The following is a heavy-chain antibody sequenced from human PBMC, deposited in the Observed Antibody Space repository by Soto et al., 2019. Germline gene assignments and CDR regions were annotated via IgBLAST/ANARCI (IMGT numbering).Heavy chain of an antibody. CDR3: ARPVAETSYDFWGGYFVALDI. CDR1: GFTFSSYE. Sequence: EVQLVESGGGLVQPGGSLRLSCAASGFTFSSYEMNWVRQAPGKGLEWVSYSSSSGSTIYYADSVKGRFTISRDNAKNSLFLQMNTLRAEDTAVYYCARPVAETSYDFWGGYFVALDIWGHGTMVTVSS. V-gene: IGHV3-48*03. J-gene: IGHJ3*02. D-gene: IGHD3-3*01. CDR2: SSSSGSTI.